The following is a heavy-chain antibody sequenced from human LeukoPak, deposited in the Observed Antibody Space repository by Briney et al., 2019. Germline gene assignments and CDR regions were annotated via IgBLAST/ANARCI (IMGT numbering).Heavy chain of an antibody. Sequence: GGSLRLSCAASGCTVSSNYMSCVRQAPGKGLDGVSVIYSVGSTYYAASVKGRFTISRDNYKNTLYLQMNSLRAEDTAVYYCANTITRGIDYWGQGTLVTVSS. V-gene: IGHV3-53*01. D-gene: IGHD1-14*01. J-gene: IGHJ4*02. CDR1: GCTVSSNY. CDR3: ANTITRGIDY. CDR2: IYSVGST.